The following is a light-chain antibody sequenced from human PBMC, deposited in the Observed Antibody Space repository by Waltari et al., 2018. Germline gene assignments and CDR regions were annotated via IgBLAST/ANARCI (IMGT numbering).Light chain of an antibody. J-gene: IGKJ1*01. CDR2: WAS. Sequence: DIVMNQSPDSLTVSLGERPTISSRSSQSVLSSSNNKNYLACYQQKPGQPPKLHIYWASTRESGVPDRFIVSGSGTDFTLTISSLQAEDVAVYYCHQYSTNPKTFGQGTKVEIK. CDR3: HQYSTNPKT. CDR1: QSVLSSSNNKNY. V-gene: IGKV4-1*01.